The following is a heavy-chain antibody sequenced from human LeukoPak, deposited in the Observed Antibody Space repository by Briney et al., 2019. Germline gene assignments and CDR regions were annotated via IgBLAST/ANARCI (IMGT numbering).Heavy chain of an antibody. D-gene: IGHD1-26*01. CDR1: GFTFKRYA. V-gene: IGHV3-30-3*01. J-gene: IGHJ4*02. CDR2: ISWDGNTK. CDR3: ARDLSERYSTEY. Sequence: PGGSLTLSCAVSGFTFKRYAILWLRQAPGKELVWVAYISWDGNTKYYADSVKGRFTISRDNYQNTLDLQMNSLRAEDTAVYYCARDLSERYSTEYWGKGGLVTVCS.